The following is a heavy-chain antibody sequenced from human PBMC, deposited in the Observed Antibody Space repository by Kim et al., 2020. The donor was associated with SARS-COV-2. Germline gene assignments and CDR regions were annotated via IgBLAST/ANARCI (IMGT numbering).Heavy chain of an antibody. CDR1: GFTFSSYW. J-gene: IGHJ4*02. CDR3: ARQGNWYRYYFDY. Sequence: GGSLRLSCAASGFTFSSYWMSWVRQAPGKGLEWVANIKQDGSEKYYVDSVKGRFTISRDNAKNSLYLQMNSLRAEDTAVYYCARQGNWYRYYFDYWGQGTLVTVSS. CDR2: IKQDGSEK. D-gene: IGHD1-20*01. V-gene: IGHV3-7*01.